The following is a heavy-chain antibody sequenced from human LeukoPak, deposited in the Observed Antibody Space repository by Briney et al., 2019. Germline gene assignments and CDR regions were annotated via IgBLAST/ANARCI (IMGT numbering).Heavy chain of an antibody. D-gene: IGHD2-2*02. V-gene: IGHV4-34*01. CDR3: ARRSDIVVVPAAISAFDI. CDR2: INHSGST. CDR1: GGSISGYY. J-gene: IGHJ3*02. Sequence: SETLSLTCTVSGGSISGYYWGWIRQPPGKGLEWIGEINHSGSTNYNPPLKSRVTISVDTSKNQFSLKLSSVTAADTAVYYCARRSDIVVVPAAISAFDIWGQGTMVTVSS.